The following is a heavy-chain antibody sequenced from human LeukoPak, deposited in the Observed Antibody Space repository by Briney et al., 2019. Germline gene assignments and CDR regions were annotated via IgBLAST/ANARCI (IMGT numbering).Heavy chain of an antibody. CDR1: GGSFSGYY. V-gene: IGHV4-34*01. D-gene: IGHD6-19*01. J-gene: IGHJ6*02. CDR3: ARGCIAVAGTQFCNYYYGMDV. CDR2: INHSGST. Sequence: SSETLSLTCAVYGGSFSGYYWSWIRQPPGKGLEWIWEINHSGSTNYNPSLKSRVTISVDTTKNQYSLKLSSVTAADTAVYDSARGCIAVAGTQFCNYYYGMDVWGQGTTVTVSS.